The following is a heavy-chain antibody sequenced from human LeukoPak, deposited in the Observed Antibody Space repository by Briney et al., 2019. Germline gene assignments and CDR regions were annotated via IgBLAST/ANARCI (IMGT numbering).Heavy chain of an antibody. V-gene: IGHV4-31*03. Sequence: SETLSLTCTVSGGSISSGGYYWSWIRQHPGKGLEWIGYIYYSGSTYYNPSLKSRVTISFNTSKNQFSLKLSSVTAADTAVYYCAREVKGLAARYFDYWGQGTLVTVSS. J-gene: IGHJ4*02. CDR3: AREVKGLAARYFDY. D-gene: IGHD6-13*01. CDR1: GGSISSGGYY. CDR2: IYYSGST.